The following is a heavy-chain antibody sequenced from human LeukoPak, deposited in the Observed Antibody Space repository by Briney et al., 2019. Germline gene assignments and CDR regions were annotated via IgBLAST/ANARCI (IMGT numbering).Heavy chain of an antibody. CDR3: AVSTYYYDSSGYQKDY. CDR1: GGSISSYY. Sequence: SETLSLTCTVSGGSISSYYWSWIRQPAGKGLEWIGRIYTSGSTNYNPSLKSRVTMSVDTSKNQFSLKLSSVTAADTAVYYCAVSTYYYDSSGYQKDYWGQGTLVTASS. J-gene: IGHJ4*02. V-gene: IGHV4-4*07. CDR2: IYTSGST. D-gene: IGHD3-22*01.